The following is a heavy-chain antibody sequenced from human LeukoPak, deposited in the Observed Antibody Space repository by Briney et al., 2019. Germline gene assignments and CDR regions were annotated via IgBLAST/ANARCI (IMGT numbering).Heavy chain of an antibody. J-gene: IGHJ4*02. Sequence: GGSLRLSCAASGLTFTSYAMSWVRQAPGKGLEWVSTISGNDGTTYYADSVKGRFTISRDTSNNTLYMEMNCLRAEDTAAYYCVKARRPFCGGDCYPLDNWGQGILVTVSS. CDR2: ISGNDGTT. V-gene: IGHV3-23*01. D-gene: IGHD2-21*02. CDR3: VKARRPFCGGDCYPLDN. CDR1: GLTFTSYA.